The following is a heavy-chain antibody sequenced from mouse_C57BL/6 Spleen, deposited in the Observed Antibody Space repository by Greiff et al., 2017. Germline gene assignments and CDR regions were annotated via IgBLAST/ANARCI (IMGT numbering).Heavy chain of an antibody. CDR2: LNYDGSST. CDR1: GFTFSDYY. J-gene: IGHJ4*01. V-gene: IGHV5-16*01. D-gene: IGHD1-1*01. CDR3: ARIGSSYAMDY. Sequence: EVQRVESEGGLVQPGSSMKLSCTASGFTFSDYYMAWVRQVPDKGLEWVANLNYDGSSTYYQDSLKSRFIISRDNAKNILYLQMSSLKSEDTATYYCARIGSSYAMDYWGQGTSVTVSS.